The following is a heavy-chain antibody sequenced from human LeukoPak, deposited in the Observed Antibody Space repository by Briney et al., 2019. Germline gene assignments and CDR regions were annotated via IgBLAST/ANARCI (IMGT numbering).Heavy chain of an antibody. CDR2: IYYSGST. J-gene: IGHJ4*02. V-gene: IGHV4-59*01. D-gene: IGHD6-13*01. Sequence: SETLSLTCTASGGFISSYYWSWIRQPPGKGLEWIGYIYYSGSTNYNPSLKSRVTISVDTSKNQFSLKLSSVTAADTAVYYCARVRSAAGIDSWGQGTLVTVSS. CDR3: ARVRSAAGIDS. CDR1: GGFISSYY.